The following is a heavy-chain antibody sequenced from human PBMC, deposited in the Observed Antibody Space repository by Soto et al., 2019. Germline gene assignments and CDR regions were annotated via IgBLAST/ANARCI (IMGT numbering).Heavy chain of an antibody. V-gene: IGHV5-51*01. D-gene: IGHD2-2*02. Sequence: PGESLKISCQVSRYSFTNYWIGRLRQMPGKVLEWMGIIYPGDSNTRYSPSFQGQVTISADKSISTAYLQWRSLKASDTAMYYCARQGYCSSTDSYTVDYWGQGTLFTVSS. CDR3: ARQGYCSSTDSYTVDY. J-gene: IGHJ4*02. CDR2: IYPGDSNT. CDR1: RYSFTNYW.